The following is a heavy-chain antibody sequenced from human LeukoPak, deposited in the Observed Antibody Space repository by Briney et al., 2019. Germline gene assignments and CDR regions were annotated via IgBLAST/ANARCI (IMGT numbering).Heavy chain of an antibody. CDR3: ARDYGDNNWFDP. Sequence: GGSLRLSCAASGFTFSSYSMNWVRQAPGKGLEWVSSISSSSSYIYYADSVKGRFTISRDNAKSSLYLQMNSLRAEDTAVYYCARDYGDNNWFDPWGQGTLVTVSS. D-gene: IGHD4-17*01. CDR1: GFTFSSYS. J-gene: IGHJ5*02. V-gene: IGHV3-21*01. CDR2: ISSSSSYI.